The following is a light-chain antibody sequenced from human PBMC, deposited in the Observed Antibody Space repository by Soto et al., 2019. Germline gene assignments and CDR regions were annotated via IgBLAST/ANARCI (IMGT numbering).Light chain of an antibody. CDR1: QSVSSN. CDR3: QQRSYWT. Sequence: EIVMTQSPATLSVSPGARAPLSCRASQSVSSNLAWYQQKPGQAPRLLIYGASTRATGIPARFSGSGSGTEFTLTISSLQSEDFAIYYCQQRSYWTFGQGTKVDIK. J-gene: IGKJ1*01. CDR2: GAS. V-gene: IGKV3-15*01.